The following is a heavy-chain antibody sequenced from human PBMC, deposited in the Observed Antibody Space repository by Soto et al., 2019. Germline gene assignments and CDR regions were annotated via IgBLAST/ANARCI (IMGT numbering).Heavy chain of an antibody. D-gene: IGHD5-18*01. CDR1: GGSLSSYY. Sequence: SETLSLTCTVSGGSLSSYYWSWIRRPPGMGLEWIASISYSGTTNYNSSLKSRVTISIDTSKNQFSLKFNSVTAADTAVYYCAREGYNFGPFNYWGQGALVTVSS. CDR3: AREGYNFGPFNY. V-gene: IGHV4-59*01. CDR2: ISYSGTT. J-gene: IGHJ4*02.